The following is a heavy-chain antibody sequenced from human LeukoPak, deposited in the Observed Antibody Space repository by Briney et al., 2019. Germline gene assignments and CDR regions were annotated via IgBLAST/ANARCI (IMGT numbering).Heavy chain of an antibody. V-gene: IGHV1-69*04. CDR3: ARTLYLEGAVNYFDL. Sequence: SVKVSCKPSGGTFQSFGITWVRQAPGQGLEWMGSLIPILGVTNYAQKFRGRVTIVADTSPSTAYMDLSSLRPEDTAVYYCARTLYLEGAVNYFDLWGQGTLVTVSS. J-gene: IGHJ4*02. CDR1: GGTFQSFG. D-gene: IGHD1-26*01. CDR2: LIPILGVT.